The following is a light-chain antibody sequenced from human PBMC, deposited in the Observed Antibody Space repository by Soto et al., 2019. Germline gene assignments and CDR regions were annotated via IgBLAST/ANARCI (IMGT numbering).Light chain of an antibody. CDR3: TSFTSRKTLI. Sequence: QSALTQPASVSGSPGQSITISCTGNSSDVGGYKFVSWYQQQPGKVPKLMIYEVSNRPSGVSNRFSGSKSGNTASLTISGLQAEDEATYYCTSFTSRKTLIFGGGTQLTVL. CDR1: SSDVGGYKF. V-gene: IGLV2-14*01. J-gene: IGLJ2*01. CDR2: EVS.